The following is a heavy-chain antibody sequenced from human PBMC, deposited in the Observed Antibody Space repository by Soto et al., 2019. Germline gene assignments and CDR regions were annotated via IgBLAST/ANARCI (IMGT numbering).Heavy chain of an antibody. J-gene: IGHJ4*02. CDR2: INPNSGGT. D-gene: IGHD2-15*01. Sequence: ASVKVSCTASGYTFTGYYMHWVRQAPGQGLEWMGWINPNSGGTNYAQKFQGWVTMTRDTSISTAYMELSRLRSDDTAVYYCAREPQVVVAVTSSYFDYWGKGTRVPVS. CDR3: AREPQVVVAVTSSYFDY. V-gene: IGHV1-2*04. CDR1: GYTFTGYY.